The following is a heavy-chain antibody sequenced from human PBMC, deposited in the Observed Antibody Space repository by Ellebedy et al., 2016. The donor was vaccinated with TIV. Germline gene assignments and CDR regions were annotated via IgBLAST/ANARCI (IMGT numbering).Heavy chain of an antibody. Sequence: SETLSLXXAVSGGSISSGGYSWSWIRQPPGKGLEWIGYIYHSGSTYCNPSLKSRVTISVDRSKNQFSLKLSSVTAADTAVYYCARVGRTVTLDYWGQGTLVAVSS. CDR3: ARVGRTVTLDY. J-gene: IGHJ4*02. CDR1: GGSISSGGYS. V-gene: IGHV4-30-2*01. D-gene: IGHD4-11*01. CDR2: IYHSGST.